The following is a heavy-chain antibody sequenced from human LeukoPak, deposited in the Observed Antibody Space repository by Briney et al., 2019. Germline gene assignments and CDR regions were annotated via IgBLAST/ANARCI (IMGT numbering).Heavy chain of an antibody. CDR1: GFTFSIYA. Sequence: GGSLRLSCAASGFTFSIYAMSWVRQAPGKGLEWVAVIWYDGSEKNYADSVKGRFTISRDNSKNTLNLQMTSLRAEDTAVYYCARVSEDYSSGWYEEYFQYWGQGTLVIVSS. J-gene: IGHJ1*01. V-gene: IGHV3-33*08. CDR2: IWYDGSEK. D-gene: IGHD6-19*01. CDR3: ARVSEDYSSGWYEEYFQY.